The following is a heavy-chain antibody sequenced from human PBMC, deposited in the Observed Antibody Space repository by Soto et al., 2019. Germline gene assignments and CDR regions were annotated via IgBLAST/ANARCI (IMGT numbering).Heavy chain of an antibody. V-gene: IGHV3-48*01. J-gene: IGHJ4*02. CDR3: ARERRGYSYGYVFDY. CDR1: GFTFSSYS. Sequence: EVQLVESGGGLVQPGGSLRLSCAASGFTFSSYSMNWVRQAPGKGLEWVSYISSSSSTIYYADSVKGRFTISRDNAKNTLYLHMNSLRAEETAVYYCARERRGYSYGYVFDYWGQGTLVTVSS. CDR2: ISSSSSTI. D-gene: IGHD5-18*01.